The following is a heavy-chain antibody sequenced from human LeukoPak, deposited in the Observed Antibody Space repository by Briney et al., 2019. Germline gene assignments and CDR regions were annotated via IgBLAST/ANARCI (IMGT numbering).Heavy chain of an antibody. CDR3: ARGSFGGVIADFDY. D-gene: IGHD3-16*02. Sequence: ASVKVSCKASGYTFTSYDINWVRQAPGQGLEWMGWISAHNGNTNYAQKLQGRVTMTTDTSTSTAYMELRSLRSDDTAVYYCARGSFGGVIADFDYWGQGTLVTVSS. J-gene: IGHJ4*02. CDR1: GYTFTSYD. V-gene: IGHV1-18*01. CDR2: ISAHNGNT.